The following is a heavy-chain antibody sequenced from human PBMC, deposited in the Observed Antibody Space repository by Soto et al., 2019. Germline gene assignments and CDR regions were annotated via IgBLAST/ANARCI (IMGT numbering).Heavy chain of an antibody. CDR2: IYYSGST. Sequence: PSETLSLTCTVSGGSVGSGSYYWSWIRQPPGKGLEWIGYIYYSGSTNYNPSLKSRVTISVDTSKNQFSLKLSSVTAADTAVYYCARVIPGNTVTSYYFDYWGQGTLVTVSS. CDR1: GGSVGSGSYY. CDR3: ARVIPGNTVTSYYFDY. J-gene: IGHJ4*02. V-gene: IGHV4-61*01. D-gene: IGHD4-17*01.